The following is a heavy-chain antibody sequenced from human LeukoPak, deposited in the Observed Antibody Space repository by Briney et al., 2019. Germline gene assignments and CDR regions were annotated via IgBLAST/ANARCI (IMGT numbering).Heavy chain of an antibody. CDR1: GYSFTSHW. CDR2: IYPGDSDT. D-gene: IGHD6-19*01. CDR3: ARRASSGFDAFDI. J-gene: IGHJ3*02. Sequence: GESLKISCKGSGYSFTSHWIGWVRQMPGKGLEWMGIIYPGDSDTRYSPSFQGQVTISADKSISTAYLQWSSLKASDTAMYYCARRASSGFDAFDIWGQGTMVTVSS. V-gene: IGHV5-51*01.